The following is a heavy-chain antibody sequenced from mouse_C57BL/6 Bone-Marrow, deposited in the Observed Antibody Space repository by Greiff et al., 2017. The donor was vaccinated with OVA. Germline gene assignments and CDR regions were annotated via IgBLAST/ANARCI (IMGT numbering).Heavy chain of an antibody. CDR2: INPGSGGT. CDR1: GYAFTNYL. Sequence: QVHVKQPGAELVRPGTSVKVSCKASGYAFTNYLIEWVKQRPGQGLEWIGVINPGSGGTNYNEKFKGKATLTADKSSSTAYMQLSSLTSEDSAVYFCARNYYGSRFAYWGQGTLVTVSA. J-gene: IGHJ3*01. V-gene: IGHV1-54*01. CDR3: ARNYYGSRFAY. D-gene: IGHD1-1*01.